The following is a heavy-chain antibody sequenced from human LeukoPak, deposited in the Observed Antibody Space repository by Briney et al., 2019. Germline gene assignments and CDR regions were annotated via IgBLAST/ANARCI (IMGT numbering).Heavy chain of an antibody. CDR3: ASPYYYDTSGYYYVVGAFDI. D-gene: IGHD3-22*01. CDR1: GGTFSSYA. J-gene: IGHJ3*02. V-gene: IGHV1-69*06. CDR2: IIPIFGTA. Sequence: ASVKVSCKTSGGTFSSYAINWVRQAPGQGLEWMGGIIPIFGTANYAQKFQGRVTITADKSTSTAYMELSSLRSEDTAVYYCASPYYYDTSGYYYVVGAFDIWGQGTMVTVSS.